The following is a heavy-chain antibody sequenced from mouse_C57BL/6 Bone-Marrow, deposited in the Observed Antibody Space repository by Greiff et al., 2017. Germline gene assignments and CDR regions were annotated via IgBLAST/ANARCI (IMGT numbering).Heavy chain of an antibody. J-gene: IGHJ3*01. CDR3: EREGSGAAWFAY. Sequence: EVQGVESGGGLVQPGGSLKLSCAASGFTFSDYGMAWVRQAPRKGPEWVAFISNLAYSIYYADTVTGRFTISRENAKNTLYLEMSSLRSEDTARYYCEREGSGAAWFAYGGQGTLVTVSA. CDR2: ISNLAYSI. CDR1: GFTFSDYG. D-gene: IGHD4-1*01. V-gene: IGHV5-15*01.